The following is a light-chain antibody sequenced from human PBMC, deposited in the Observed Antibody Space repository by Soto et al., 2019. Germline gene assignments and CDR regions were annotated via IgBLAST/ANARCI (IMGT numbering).Light chain of an antibody. J-gene: IGKJ1*01. CDR2: GAS. CDR1: QSVSSSY. CDR3: QQYGSS. V-gene: IGKV3-20*01. Sequence: EIVLTQSPGTLSLSPGERATLSCRASQSVSSSYLAWYQQKPGKAPMLLIYGASSRATGIPDGFSGSRSGTVFTLTISRLEPEDFAVYYCQQYGSSFGQGTKVDIK.